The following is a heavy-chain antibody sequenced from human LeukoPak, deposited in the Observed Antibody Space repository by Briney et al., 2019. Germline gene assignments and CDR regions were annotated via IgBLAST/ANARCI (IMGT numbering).Heavy chain of an antibody. D-gene: IGHD6-19*01. Sequence: GGSLRLSCAASGFTFSTYAMTWARQAPGKGLEWVSGVSSSGAATYYADSVKGRFTISRDNSRSTLYLHMNSLRADDTAAYYCAKPFTQTPYAIGWYTCDSWGQGTLVTVSS. V-gene: IGHV3-23*01. J-gene: IGHJ4*02. CDR1: GFTFSTYA. CDR2: VSSSGAAT. CDR3: AKPFTQTPYAIGWYTCDS.